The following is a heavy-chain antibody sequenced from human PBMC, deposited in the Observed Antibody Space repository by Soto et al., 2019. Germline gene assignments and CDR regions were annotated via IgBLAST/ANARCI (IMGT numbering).Heavy chain of an antibody. CDR1: GGTFSSYT. CDR3: AREGYCSGGSCSPRFDY. V-gene: IGHV1-69*08. J-gene: IGHJ4*02. Sequence: QVQLVQSGAEVKKPGSSVKVSCKASGGTFSSYTISWVRQAPGQGLEWMGRIIPILGIANYAQKFQGRVTITADKSTSTAYMELSSLRSEDTAVYYCAREGYCSGGSCSPRFDYWGQGTLVTVSS. CDR2: IIPILGIA. D-gene: IGHD2-15*01.